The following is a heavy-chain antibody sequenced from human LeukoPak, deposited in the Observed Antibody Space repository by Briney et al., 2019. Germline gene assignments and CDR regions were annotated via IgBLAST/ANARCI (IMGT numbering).Heavy chain of an antibody. CDR1: GSTFSSYA. V-gene: IGHV3-30*04. J-gene: IGHJ4*02. Sequence: GRSLRLSCAASGSTFSSYAMHWVRQAPGKGLEWVAVISYDGSNKYYADSVKGRFTISRDNSKNTLYLQMNSLRAEDTAVYYCAKVPHLDYDYVWGSYRVDYWGQGTLVTVSS. D-gene: IGHD3-16*02. CDR2: ISYDGSNK. CDR3: AKVPHLDYDYVWGSYRVDY.